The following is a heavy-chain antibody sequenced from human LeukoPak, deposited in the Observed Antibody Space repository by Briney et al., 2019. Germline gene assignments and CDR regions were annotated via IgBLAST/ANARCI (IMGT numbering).Heavy chain of an antibody. V-gene: IGHV1-24*01. D-gene: IGHD3-10*01. CDR3: VTGSWYVP. Sequence: ASVTVSCTVFRHSLSELYMHWVRQAPGKGLEWVGGSDQKDGEMINEQKFQGRITMTEDTAIDTAYLELRSLRSDDTAVYYCVTGSWYVPWGQGNRVSVSS. CDR2: SDQKDGEM. J-gene: IGHJ5*02. CDR1: RHSLSELY.